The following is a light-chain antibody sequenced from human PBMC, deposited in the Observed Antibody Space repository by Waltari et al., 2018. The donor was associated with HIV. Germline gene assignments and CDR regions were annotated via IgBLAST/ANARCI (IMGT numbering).Light chain of an antibody. CDR2: DAS. J-gene: IGKJ1*01. CDR1: ENSRNN. CDR3: QQYSRWPPTWT. Sequence: EVVMTQSPGNLSVSPGERATLSCRSSENSRNNLAWYQQKPGQAPRLLFYDASARATGVPARFSGSGSGTEFTLTISGLQSEDFAIYYCQQYSRWPPTWTFGQGTKVDVK. V-gene: IGKV3-15*01.